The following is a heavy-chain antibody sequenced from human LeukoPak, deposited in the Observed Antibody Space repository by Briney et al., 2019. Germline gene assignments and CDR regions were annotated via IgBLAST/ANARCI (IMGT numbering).Heavy chain of an antibody. CDR1: GFTFSSYA. CDR2: IAYDGSNK. J-gene: IGHJ6*01. D-gene: IGHD1-1*01. V-gene: IGHV3-30*04. Sequence: PGGSLRLSCAASGFTFSSYAMHWVRQAPGRGLEWVAVIAYDGSNKGYADSVKGRFTISRDNSKNTLNLEMNSLRAEDTAAYYCAREYTTTHVSGLDVWGQGTTVTVSS. CDR3: AREYTTTHVSGLDV.